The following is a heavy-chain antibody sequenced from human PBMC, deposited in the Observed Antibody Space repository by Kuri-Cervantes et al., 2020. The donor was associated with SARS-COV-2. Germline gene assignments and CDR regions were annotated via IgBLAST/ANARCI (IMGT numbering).Heavy chain of an antibody. D-gene: IGHD6-19*01. CDR2: IWYDGSNK. CDR3: AKRGLVNYYGMDV. Sequence: GESLKISCAASGFTFSSYWMSWVRQAPGKGLEWVAVIWYDGSNKYYADSVKGRFTISRDNSKNTLYLQMNSLRAEDTAVYYCAKRGLVNYYGMDVWGQGTTVTASS. CDR1: GFTFSSYW. V-gene: IGHV3-33*06. J-gene: IGHJ6*02.